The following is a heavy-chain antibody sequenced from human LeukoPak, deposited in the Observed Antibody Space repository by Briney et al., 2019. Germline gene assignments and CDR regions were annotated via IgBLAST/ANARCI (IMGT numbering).Heavy chain of an antibody. D-gene: IGHD6-13*01. J-gene: IGHJ4*02. CDR1: GFTFSSYS. V-gene: IGHV3-48*04. Sequence: GGSLRLSCAASGFTFSSYSMNWVRQAPGKGLEWISYISSSGSTIYNADSVKGRFTISRDNAKNSLYMQMNSLRAEDTAVYYCARGRGDSSSWYFDYWGQGTLVTVSS. CDR3: ARGRGDSSSWYFDY. CDR2: ISSSGSTI.